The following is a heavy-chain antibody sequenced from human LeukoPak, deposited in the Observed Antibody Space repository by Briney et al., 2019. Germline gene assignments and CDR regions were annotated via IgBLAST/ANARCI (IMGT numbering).Heavy chain of an antibody. CDR3: ATQGNLVRGVSVYYYYGMDV. CDR1: GYTFTSYG. Sequence: EASVKVSCKASGYTFTSYGISWVRQAPGQGLEWMGWISAYNGNTNYAQKLQSRVTMTTDTSTSTAYMELRSLRSEDTAVYYCATQGNLVRGVSVYYYYGMDVWGQGTTVTVSS. CDR2: ISAYNGNT. J-gene: IGHJ6*02. V-gene: IGHV1-18*01. D-gene: IGHD3-10*01.